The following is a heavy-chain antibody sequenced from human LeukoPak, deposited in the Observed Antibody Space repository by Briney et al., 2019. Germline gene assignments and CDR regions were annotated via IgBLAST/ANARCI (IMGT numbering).Heavy chain of an antibody. D-gene: IGHD2-15*01. CDR3: ASNVLQPYRFDY. V-gene: IGHV4-59*01. CDR2: IYYSGST. Sequence: SETLSLTCTVSGGSISSYYWSWIRQPPGKGLEWIGYIYYSGSTNYNPSLKSRVTISVDTSKNQFSLKLSSVTAADTAVYYCASNVLQPYRFDYWGQGTLVTVSS. CDR1: GGSISSYY. J-gene: IGHJ4*02.